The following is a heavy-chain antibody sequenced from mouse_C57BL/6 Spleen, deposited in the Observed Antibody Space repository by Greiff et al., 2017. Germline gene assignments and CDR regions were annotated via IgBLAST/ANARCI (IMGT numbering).Heavy chain of an antibody. V-gene: IGHV1-69*01. CDR2: IDPSDSYT. J-gene: IGHJ3*01. D-gene: IGHD2-4*01. Sequence: QVQLQQPGAELVMPGASVKLSCKASGYTFTSYWMHWVKQRPGQGLEWIGEIDPSDSYTNYNQKFKGQSTLTVDKSSSTAYMQLSSLTSEDSAVYYCARGNYDYDGAWFAYWGQGTLVTVSA. CDR3: ARGNYDYDGAWFAY. CDR1: GYTFTSYW.